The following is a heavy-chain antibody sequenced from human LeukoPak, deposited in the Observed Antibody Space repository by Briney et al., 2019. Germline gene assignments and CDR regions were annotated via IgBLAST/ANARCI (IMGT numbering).Heavy chain of an antibody. V-gene: IGHV3-33*08. CDR3: ARDLNYYGSGSYSFSYYYGMDV. J-gene: IGHJ6*02. CDR2: IWYDGSNK. CDR1: GFTFSSYS. Sequence: GGSLRLSCAASGFTFSSYSMNWVRQAPGKGLEWVAVIWYDGSNKYYADSVKGRFTISRDNSKNTLYLQMNSLRAEDTAVYYCARDLNYYGSGSYSFSYYYGMDVWGQGTTVTVSS. D-gene: IGHD3-10*01.